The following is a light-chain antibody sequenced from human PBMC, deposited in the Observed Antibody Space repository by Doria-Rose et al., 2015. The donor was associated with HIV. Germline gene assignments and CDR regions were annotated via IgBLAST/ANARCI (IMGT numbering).Light chain of an antibody. CDR1: QDINNY. J-gene: IGKJ3*01. CDR2: DAS. V-gene: IGKV1-33*01. CDR3: QQYDNLPLFT. Sequence: DIQLTQSPSSLSASVGDRVTITCQASQDINNYLNWYQQKPGKAPKLLIYDASNLETGVPSRFSGSGSGTDFTFTISSLQPEDIATCYCQQYDNLPLFTFGPGTKVEIK.